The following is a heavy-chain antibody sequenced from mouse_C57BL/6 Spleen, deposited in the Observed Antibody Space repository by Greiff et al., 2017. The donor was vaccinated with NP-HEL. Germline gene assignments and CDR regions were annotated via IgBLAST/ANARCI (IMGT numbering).Heavy chain of an antibody. D-gene: IGHD1-1*01. Sequence: VQLQQSGPELVKPGASVKISCKASGYAFSSSWMNWVKQRPGKGLEWIGRIYPGDGDTNYNGKFKGKATLTADKSSSTAYMQLSSLTSEDSAVYFCARSRGSSYGYFDYWGQGTTLTVSS. J-gene: IGHJ2*01. CDR1: GYAFSSSW. CDR2: IYPGDGDT. CDR3: ARSRGSSYGYFDY. V-gene: IGHV1-82*01.